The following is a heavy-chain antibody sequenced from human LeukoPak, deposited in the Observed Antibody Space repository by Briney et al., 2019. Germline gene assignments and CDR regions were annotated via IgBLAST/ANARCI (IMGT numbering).Heavy chain of an antibody. J-gene: IGHJ3*02. CDR3: ARNSYEDAFDI. Sequence: SETLSLTCTVSGGSISSRYWSWIRQPPGKGLEWIWYSYYSGSTNYNPSLKSRVTISVDTSKNQFSLKLSSVTAADTAVYYCARNSYEDAFDIWGQGTMVTVSS. CDR1: GGSISSRY. V-gene: IGHV4-59*11. CDR2: SYYSGST. D-gene: IGHD5-18*01.